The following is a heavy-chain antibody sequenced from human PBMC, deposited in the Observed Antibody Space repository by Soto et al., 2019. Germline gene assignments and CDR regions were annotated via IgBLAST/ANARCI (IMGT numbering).Heavy chain of an antibody. J-gene: IGHJ3*02. Sequence: ASVKVSCKASGYNFTNYGISWVRQAPGQGLEWMGWISPHNDRTKYARRFQDRVTMTTETPTSTVYMELGSLRSDDTAVYYCARDLYYSSGRYFDHDAFDIWGQGTVVTVSS. D-gene: IGHD6-19*01. V-gene: IGHV1-18*01. CDR2: ISPHNDRT. CDR3: ARDLYYSSGRYFDHDAFDI. CDR1: GYNFTNYG.